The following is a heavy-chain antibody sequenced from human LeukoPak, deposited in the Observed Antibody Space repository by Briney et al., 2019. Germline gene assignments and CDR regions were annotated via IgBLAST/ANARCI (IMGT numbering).Heavy chain of an antibody. D-gene: IGHD1-26*01. V-gene: IGHV3-48*01. J-gene: IGHJ6*03. CDR1: GFTFSSYA. CDR3: ARWALSGSYYYYMDV. CDR2: ISSSSSTI. Sequence: GGSLRLSCAASGFTFSSYAMNWVRQAPGKGLEWVSYISSSSSTIYYADSVKGRFTISRDNAKNSLYLQMNSPRAEDTAVYYCARWALSGSYYYYMDVWGKGTTVTVSS.